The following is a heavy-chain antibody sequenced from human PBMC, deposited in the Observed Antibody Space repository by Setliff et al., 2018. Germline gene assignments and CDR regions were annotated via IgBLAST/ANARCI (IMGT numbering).Heavy chain of an antibody. D-gene: IGHD6-6*01. J-gene: IGHJ4*02. CDR2: IYHDGNT. CDR3: ARGRNVAARLLDS. Sequence: SETLSLTCAVTGASINSLSWWSWVRQSPGKGLEWIGEIYHDGNTKFNPSVHYNPSLKSRVSISVDTSKNQFSLKVFSVTAADTAVYYCARGRNVAARLLDSWGQGTLVTVSS. V-gene: IGHV4-4*02. CDR1: GASINSLSW.